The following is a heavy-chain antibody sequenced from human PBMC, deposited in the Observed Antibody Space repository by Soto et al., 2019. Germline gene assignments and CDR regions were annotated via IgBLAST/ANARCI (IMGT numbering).Heavy chain of an antibody. Sequence: SETLSLTCAVYGGSFSGYYWSWIRQPPGKGLEWIGEINHSGSTNYNPSLKSRVTISVDTSKNQFSLKLSSVTAADTAVYYCARKYCSGGSCKIDYWGQGTLVTVSS. CDR1: GGSFSGYY. CDR3: ARKYCSGGSCKIDY. CDR2: INHSGST. D-gene: IGHD2-15*01. V-gene: IGHV4-34*01. J-gene: IGHJ4*02.